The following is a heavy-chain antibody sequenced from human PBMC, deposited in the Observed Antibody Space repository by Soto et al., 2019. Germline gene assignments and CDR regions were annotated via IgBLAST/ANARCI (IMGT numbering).Heavy chain of an antibody. CDR2: INHSGST. Sequence: PSETLSLTCAVYGGSFSGYYWSWIRQPPGKGLEWIGEINHSGSTNYNPSLKSRVTISVDTSKNQFSLKLSSVTAADTAVYYCAKYSSSWPYYYYYGMDVWRQGTTVTVSS. D-gene: IGHD6-13*01. J-gene: IGHJ6*02. V-gene: IGHV4-34*01. CDR1: GGSFSGYY. CDR3: AKYSSSWPYYYYYGMDV.